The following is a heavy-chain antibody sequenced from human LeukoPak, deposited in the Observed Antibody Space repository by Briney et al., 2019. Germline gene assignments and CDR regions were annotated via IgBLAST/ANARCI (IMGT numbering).Heavy chain of an antibody. CDR3: ARHKIGYCSSTSCYSVNWFDP. J-gene: IGHJ5*02. Sequence: GESLKISCKGSGYSFTSYWIGWVRQMPGKGLEWMGIIYPGDSDTRYSPSFQGQVTISADKSISTAYLQWSSLKASDTAMYYCARHKIGYCSSTSCYSVNWFDPWGQGTLVTVFS. V-gene: IGHV5-51*01. CDR2: IYPGDSDT. D-gene: IGHD2-2*02. CDR1: GYSFTSYW.